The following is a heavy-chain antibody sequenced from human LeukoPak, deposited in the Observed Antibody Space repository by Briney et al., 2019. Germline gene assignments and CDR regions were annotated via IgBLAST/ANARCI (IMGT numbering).Heavy chain of an antibody. Sequence: SETLSLTCAVYGGSFSDYYWSWIRQPPGKGLEWIGEINHSGRTNYNPSLKSRVTISVDTSKNQFSLKLSSVTAADTALYYCARRDSSSLYYFDYWGQGTLVTVSS. D-gene: IGHD6-13*01. CDR2: INHSGRT. V-gene: IGHV4-34*01. J-gene: IGHJ4*02. CDR1: GGSFSDYY. CDR3: ARRDSSSLYYFDY.